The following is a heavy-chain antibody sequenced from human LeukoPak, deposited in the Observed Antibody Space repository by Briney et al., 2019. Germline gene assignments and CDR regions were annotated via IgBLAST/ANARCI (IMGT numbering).Heavy chain of an antibody. CDR2: IRYDGSNK. D-gene: IGHD3-22*01. CDR1: GFTFSSYG. Sequence: GGSLRLSCAASGFTFSSYGMHWVRQAPGKGLEWVAFIRYDGSNKYYADSVKGRFTISRDNSKNTLYLQMNSLRAEDTAVYYCAKYSARYYDSSGYYSYFDYWGQGTLVTVSS. V-gene: IGHV3-30*02. J-gene: IGHJ4*02. CDR3: AKYSARYYDSSGYYSYFDY.